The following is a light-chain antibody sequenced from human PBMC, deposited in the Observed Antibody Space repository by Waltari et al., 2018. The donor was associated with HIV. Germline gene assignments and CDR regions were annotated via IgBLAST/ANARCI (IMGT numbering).Light chain of an antibody. CDR2: EAV. CDR1: SSDVGNYNL. J-gene: IGLJ3*02. Sequence: QSALTQPASVSGSPGQLITISCTGTSSDVGNYNLVSWYQQYPGKAPKLMIYEAVKRPSGVSNRISASKSGNTASLTISGLQAEDEADYYCCSYGGSSTWVFGGGTKLTVL. V-gene: IGLV2-23*01. CDR3: CSYGGSSTWV.